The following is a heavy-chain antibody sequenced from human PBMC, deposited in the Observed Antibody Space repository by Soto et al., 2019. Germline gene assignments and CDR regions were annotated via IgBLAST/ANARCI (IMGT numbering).Heavy chain of an antibody. CDR2: ISSSSSTI. V-gene: IGHV3-48*01. Sequence: EVQLVESGGGLVQPGGSLRLSCAASGFTFSSYSMNWVRQAPGKGLEWVSYISSSSSTIYYADSVKGRFTISRDNAKNSLYLQMNSLRVEDTAVYYCARDQAYGDYDYYYGMDVWGQGTTVTVSS. D-gene: IGHD4-17*01. J-gene: IGHJ6*02. CDR3: ARDQAYGDYDYYYGMDV. CDR1: GFTFSSYS.